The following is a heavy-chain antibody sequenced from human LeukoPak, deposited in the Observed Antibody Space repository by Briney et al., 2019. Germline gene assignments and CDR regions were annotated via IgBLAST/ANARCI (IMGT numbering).Heavy chain of an antibody. CDR1: GYRFTSYW. J-gene: IGHJ4*02. CDR2: IYAGDSDT. Sequence: GESLKISCKGSGYRFTSYWIGWVRQMPGKGLEWMGIIYAGDSDTRYGPSFQGQVTITADESVSTAYLHWSTLKASDTAMYYCASQSVSDSYSLDNWGQGTLLTVAS. V-gene: IGHV5-51*01. CDR3: ASQSVSDSYSLDN. D-gene: IGHD3-10*01.